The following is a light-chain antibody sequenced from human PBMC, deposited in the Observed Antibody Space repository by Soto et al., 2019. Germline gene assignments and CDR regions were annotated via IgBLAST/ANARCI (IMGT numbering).Light chain of an antibody. J-gene: IGLJ3*02. CDR2: DVS. Sequence: QSALTQPASVSGSPGQSITISCTGSSSDVGGYNYVSWYQQNQGKAPKLMIYDVSYRPSGVSNRFSGSKSGNTASLTISGLQDEDEADYYCSSYTSSSTVVFGGGTKLTVL. V-gene: IGLV2-14*01. CDR3: SSYTSSSTVV. CDR1: SSDVGGYNY.